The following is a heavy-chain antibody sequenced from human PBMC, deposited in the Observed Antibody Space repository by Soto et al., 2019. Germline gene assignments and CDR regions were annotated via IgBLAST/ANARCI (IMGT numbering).Heavy chain of an antibody. J-gene: IGHJ6*02. CDR3: ARRGYHVSLGYYYAMDV. Sequence: GESLKISCKGVGYSFTDFWITWVRQVPGKGLEWMGKIDPPDSYTNYSPSFRGHVTMSVDKSINTAYLQWSSLKASDTAIYYCARRGYHVSLGYYYAMDVWRQGTTVTVSS. V-gene: IGHV5-10-1*01. CDR1: GYSFTDFW. CDR2: IDPPDSYT. D-gene: IGHD2-15*01.